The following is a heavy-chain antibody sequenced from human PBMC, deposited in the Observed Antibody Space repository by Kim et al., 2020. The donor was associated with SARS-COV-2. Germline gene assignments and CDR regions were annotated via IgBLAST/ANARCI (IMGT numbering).Heavy chain of an antibody. CDR2: ISYDGSNK. D-gene: IGHD6-6*01. J-gene: IGHJ4*02. V-gene: IGHV3-30*18. CDR3: AKDWESIAAWGYFDY. Sequence: GGSLRLSCAASGFTFSSYGMHWVRQAPGKGLEWVAVISYDGSNKYYADSVKGRFTISRDNSKNTLYLQMNSLRAEDTAVYYCAKDWESIAAWGYFDYWGQGTLVTVSS. CDR1: GFTFSSYG.